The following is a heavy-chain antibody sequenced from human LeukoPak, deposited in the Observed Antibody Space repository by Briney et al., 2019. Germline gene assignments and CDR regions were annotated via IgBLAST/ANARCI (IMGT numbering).Heavy chain of an antibody. CDR2: ISSSGSTI. Sequence: GGSLRLSCAASGFTFSSYEMNWVRQAPGKGLEGVSYISSSGSTIYYADSVKGRFTISRDNDKNSLYLQMNSLRAEDTAVYYCAGALYDILTGYLGYYYYGMDVWGQGTTVTVSS. J-gene: IGHJ6*02. CDR1: GFTFSSYE. CDR3: AGALYDILTGYLGYYYYGMDV. V-gene: IGHV3-48*03. D-gene: IGHD3-9*01.